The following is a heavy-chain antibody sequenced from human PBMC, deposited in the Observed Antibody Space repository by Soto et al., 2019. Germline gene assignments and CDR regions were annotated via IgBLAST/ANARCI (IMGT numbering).Heavy chain of an antibody. J-gene: IGHJ4*02. V-gene: IGHV1-3*01. Sequence: GSSVKVSCKASGYTFTSYAMHWVRQAPGQRLEWMGWINAGNGNTKYSQKFQGRVTITRDTSASTAYMELSSLRSEDTAVYYCARDPGTRGFDYWGQGTLVIVCS. D-gene: IGHD1-1*01. CDR3: ARDPGTRGFDY. CDR2: INAGNGNT. CDR1: GYTFTSYA.